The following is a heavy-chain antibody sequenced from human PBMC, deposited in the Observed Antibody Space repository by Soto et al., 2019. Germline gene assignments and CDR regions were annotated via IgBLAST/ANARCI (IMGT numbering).Heavy chain of an antibody. Sequence: SVKVSCKASGGTFSSYAISWVRQAPGQGLEWMGGIIPIFGTANYAQKFQGRVTITADKSTSTAYMELSSLRSEDTAVYYCASSTVVTRDYYYYGMDVWGQGTTVTVSS. D-gene: IGHD2-21*02. CDR3: ASSTVVTRDYYYYGMDV. J-gene: IGHJ6*02. CDR2: IIPIFGTA. V-gene: IGHV1-69*06. CDR1: GGTFSSYA.